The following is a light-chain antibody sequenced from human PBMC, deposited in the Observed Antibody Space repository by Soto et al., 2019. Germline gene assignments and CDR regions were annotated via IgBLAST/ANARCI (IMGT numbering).Light chain of an antibody. Sequence: EIVLTQSPGTLSLSPGERATLSCRASQSVSNKYLACYQQKPVHAPSLLISGASNRATGITDRFSGSGSGTDFTITISRLEPEDFAVYYCQQYGSSGTFGQGTKVDIK. V-gene: IGKV3-20*01. J-gene: IGKJ1*01. CDR3: QQYGSSGT. CDR1: QSVSNKY. CDR2: GAS.